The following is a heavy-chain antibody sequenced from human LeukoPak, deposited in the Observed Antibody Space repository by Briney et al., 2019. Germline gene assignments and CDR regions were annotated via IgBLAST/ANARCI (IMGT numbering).Heavy chain of an antibody. CDR3: ARPSSGGSAIDP. Sequence: GESLKISCSGSGDSFTNYLNAWVRPMPGGGLEWMGIIHPGDSETRYSPSFQGQVTVSADKSISTAYLQWSSLKASDTAMYYCARPSSGGSAIDPWGQGTLVTVSS. CDR1: GDSFTNYL. J-gene: IGHJ5*02. V-gene: IGHV5-51*01. CDR2: IHPGDSET. D-gene: IGHD6-19*01.